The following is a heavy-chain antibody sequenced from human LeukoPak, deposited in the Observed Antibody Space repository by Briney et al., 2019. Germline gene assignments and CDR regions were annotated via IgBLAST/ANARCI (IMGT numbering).Heavy chain of an antibody. CDR2: INHSGSA. J-gene: IGHJ4*02. V-gene: IGHV4-39*07. D-gene: IGHD4-17*01. CDR1: GGSISSGDYS. Sequence: KPSETLSLTCTVSGGSISSGDYSWTWIRQPPGEGLEWIGEINHSGSANYNPSLKSRVTISLDTSKNQFSLKLSSVTAADTAVYYCARGQGTVTTHWGQGTLVTVS. CDR3: ARGQGTVTTH.